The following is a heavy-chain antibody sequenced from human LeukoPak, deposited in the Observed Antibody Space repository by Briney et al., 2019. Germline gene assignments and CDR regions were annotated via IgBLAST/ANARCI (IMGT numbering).Heavy chain of an antibody. Sequence: SETLSLTCTVSGGSIKSCYWSWIRQPPGKGLEWIGQIYYSGSTNYNPSLKSRVTISLDTSKNQFSLKLNSVTAADTAVYYCARAMGGAGTVTDYWGQGTLVTVSS. CDR3: ARAMGGAGTVTDY. CDR1: GGSIKSCY. V-gene: IGHV4-59*01. D-gene: IGHD6-13*01. J-gene: IGHJ4*02. CDR2: IYYSGST.